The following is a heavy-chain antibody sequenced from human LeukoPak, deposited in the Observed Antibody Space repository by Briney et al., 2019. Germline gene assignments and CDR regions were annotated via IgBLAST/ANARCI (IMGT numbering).Heavy chain of an antibody. Sequence: ASVKVSCTAYGYTFNNYAISWVRQAPGQGLEWMGWISTDNVDIKYSQRLQGRVTMTTDTSTNTAYMELMSLRSDDTAFYYCARITIFGVVDGPDYWGQGTLVTVSS. CDR1: GYTFNNYA. CDR2: ISTDNVDI. CDR3: ARITIFGVVDGPDY. V-gene: IGHV1-18*01. D-gene: IGHD3-3*01. J-gene: IGHJ4*02.